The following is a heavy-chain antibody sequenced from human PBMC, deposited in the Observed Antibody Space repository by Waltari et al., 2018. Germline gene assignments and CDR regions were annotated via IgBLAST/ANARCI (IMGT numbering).Heavy chain of an antibody. D-gene: IGHD5-12*01. CDR3: ARGGGYSGYDEFDY. CDR2: ISPYSGNT. J-gene: IGHJ4*02. V-gene: IGHV1-18*04. CDR1: GYTFNIYV. Sequence: QVQLVQSGGEVKKPGASVKFSCKASGYTFNIYVISWVRQAPGQGLEWMGWISPYSGNTNYAQNLQGRVTMTTDTSTSTAYMELRSLRSDDTAVYYCARGGGYSGYDEFDYWGQGTLVTVSS.